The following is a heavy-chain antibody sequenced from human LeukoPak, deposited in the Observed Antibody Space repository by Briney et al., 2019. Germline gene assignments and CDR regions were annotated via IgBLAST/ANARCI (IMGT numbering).Heavy chain of an antibody. Sequence: GGSLRLSCAASGFTFSSYAMSWVRQAPGKGLEWVSAISGSGGSTYYADSVKGRFTISRDNSKNTLYLQMNSLRAEDTAVHHCAKSLDGDYSAYWFGMDVWGQGTTVTVSS. D-gene: IGHD4-17*01. V-gene: IGHV3-23*01. CDR3: AKSLDGDYSAYWFGMDV. CDR1: GFTFSSYA. J-gene: IGHJ6*02. CDR2: ISGSGGST.